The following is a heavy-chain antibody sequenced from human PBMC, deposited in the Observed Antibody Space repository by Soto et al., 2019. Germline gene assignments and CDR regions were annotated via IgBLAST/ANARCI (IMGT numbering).Heavy chain of an antibody. Sequence: LSCAASGFTFSSYGMHWVRQAPGKGLEWVAVIWYDGSNKYYADSVKGRFTISRDNSKNTLYLQMNSLRAEDTAVYYCARDDYYDSSGYYYYGMDVWGQGTTVTVSS. J-gene: IGHJ6*02. CDR3: ARDDYYDSSGYYYYGMDV. D-gene: IGHD3-22*01. CDR2: IWYDGSNK. CDR1: GFTFSSYG. V-gene: IGHV3-33*01.